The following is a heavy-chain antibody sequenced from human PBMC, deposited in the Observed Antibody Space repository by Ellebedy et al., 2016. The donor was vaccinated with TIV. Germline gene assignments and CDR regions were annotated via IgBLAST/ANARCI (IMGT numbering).Heavy chain of an antibody. J-gene: IGHJ4*02. D-gene: IGHD4-17*01. CDR2: INHSGST. V-gene: IGHV4-34*01. CDR1: GDSISSSY. Sequence: SETLSLXXTVSGDSISSSYWSWIRQPPGKGLEWIGEINHSGSTNYNPSLKSRVTISVDTSKNQFSLKLSSVTAADTAVYYCAREAYGARFDYWGQGTLVTVSS. CDR3: AREAYGARFDY.